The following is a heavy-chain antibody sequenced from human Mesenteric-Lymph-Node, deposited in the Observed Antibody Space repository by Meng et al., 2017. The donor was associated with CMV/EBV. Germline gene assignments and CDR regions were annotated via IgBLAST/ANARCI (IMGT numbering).Heavy chain of an antibody. CDR1: GFTFSSYA. J-gene: IGHJ4*02. CDR2: ISGSGGST. D-gene: IGHD6-6*01. V-gene: IGHV3-23*01. Sequence: GGSLRLSCAASGFTFSSYAMSWVRQAPGKGLEWVSAISGSGGSTYYADSVKGRFTISRDNSKNTLYLQMNSLRAEDTAIYYCAKDPVRPARPNYFDYWGQGTLVTVSS. CDR3: AKDPVRPARPNYFDY.